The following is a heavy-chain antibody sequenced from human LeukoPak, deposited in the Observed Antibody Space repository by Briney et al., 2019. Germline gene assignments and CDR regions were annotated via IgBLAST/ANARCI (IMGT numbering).Heavy chain of an antibody. Sequence: SVKVSCKASGGTFSNLAINGVRQAPGPGLEWMGGITPIFGTANYAQKFQGRVTITADESTSTAYMELSSLRSEDTAVYYCARDMGDYDFYFNYWGQGTLVTVSS. CDR1: GGTFSNLA. D-gene: IGHD3-3*01. CDR3: ARDMGDYDFYFNY. J-gene: IGHJ4*02. CDR2: ITPIFGTA. V-gene: IGHV1-69*13.